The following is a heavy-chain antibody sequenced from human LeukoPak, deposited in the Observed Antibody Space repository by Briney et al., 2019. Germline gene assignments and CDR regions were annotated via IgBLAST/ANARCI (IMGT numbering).Heavy chain of an antibody. CDR2: MYDSVST. V-gene: IGHV4-39*01. D-gene: IGHD3-3*01. CDR1: SGSIRSTRYC. J-gene: IGHJ3*02. Sequence: SPTLSPTCTLSSGSIRSTRYCSGRLRQPQWKGPEWIGRMYDSVSTSSNTSLTRRVTISVDTSKNQFSLKLSSVTAADTAVYYWARRYPLGTIFGVVMKPDDAFDIWGQGTMVTVSS. CDR3: ARRYPLGTIFGVVMKPDDAFDI.